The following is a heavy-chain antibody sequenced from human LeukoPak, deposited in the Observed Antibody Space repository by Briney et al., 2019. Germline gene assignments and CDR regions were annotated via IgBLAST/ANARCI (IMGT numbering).Heavy chain of an antibody. V-gene: IGHV4-59*01. Sequence: SETLSLTCTVSGGPISSYYWSWIRQPPGKGLEWIGYTYYSGSTNYNPSLKSRVTISVDTSKNQLSLKLSSVTAADTAVYYCARLSGYGGYYFDYWGQGTLVTVSS. CDR3: ARLSGYGGYYFDY. J-gene: IGHJ4*02. CDR1: GGPISSYY. D-gene: IGHD3-22*01. CDR2: TYYSGST.